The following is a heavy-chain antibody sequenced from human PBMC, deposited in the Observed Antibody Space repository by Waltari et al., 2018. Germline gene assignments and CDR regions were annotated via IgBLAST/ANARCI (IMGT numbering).Heavy chain of an antibody. D-gene: IGHD1-7*01. J-gene: IGHJ4*02. CDR2: IYYSGST. CDR3: ARGTGTTNSFDY. Sequence: QVQLQESGPGLVKPSETLSLTCTVSGGSISSHYWSWLRQPPGKGLEWIGYIYYSGSTNYNPTPKSRVTISVDTSKNQFSLKLSSVTAADTAVYYCARGTGTTNSFDYWGQGTLVTVSS. V-gene: IGHV4-59*11. CDR1: GGSISSHY.